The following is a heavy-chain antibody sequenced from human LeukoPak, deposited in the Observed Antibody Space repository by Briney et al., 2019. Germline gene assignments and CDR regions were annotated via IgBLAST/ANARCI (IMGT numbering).Heavy chain of an antibody. V-gene: IGHV3-53*01. CDR2: IYSGVST. Sequence: PGGSLRLSCAASGFTVSSNYMSWVRRAPGKGLEWVSVIYSGVSTYYADSVKGRFTISRDNSKNTLYLQMNSLRAEDTALYYCARDRRYYDSSGYYFHWYFDLWGRGTLVTVSS. J-gene: IGHJ2*01. CDR3: ARDRRYYDSSGYYFHWYFDL. CDR1: GFTVSSNY. D-gene: IGHD3-22*01.